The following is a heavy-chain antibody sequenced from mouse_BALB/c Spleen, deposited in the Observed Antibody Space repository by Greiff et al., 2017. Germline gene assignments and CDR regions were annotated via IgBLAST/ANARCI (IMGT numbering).Heavy chain of an antibody. Sequence: EVQLQQSGPSLVKPSQTLSLTCSVTGDSITSGYWNWIRKFPGNKLEYMGYISYSGSTYYNPSLKSRISITRDTSKNQYYLQLNSVTTEDTATYYCARPYYYGYGLGAMDYWGQGTSVTVSS. V-gene: IGHV3-8*02. CDR3: ARPYYYGYGLGAMDY. J-gene: IGHJ4*01. D-gene: IGHD1-2*01. CDR2: ISYSGST. CDR1: GDSITSGY.